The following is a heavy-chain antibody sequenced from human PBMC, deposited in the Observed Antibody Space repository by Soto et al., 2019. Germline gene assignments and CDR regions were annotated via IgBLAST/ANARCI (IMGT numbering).Heavy chain of an antibody. V-gene: IGHV4-31*03. Sequence: LSLTCTVSGGSISSGGYYWSWIRQHPGKGLEWIGYIYYSGSTYYNPSLKSRVTISVDTSKNQFSLKLSSVTAADTAVYYCARDKYVLRFLEWSPHSYYGMDFWCPGTTVTVSS. CDR1: GGSISSGGYY. CDR3: ARDKYVLRFLEWSPHSYYGMDF. J-gene: IGHJ6*02. CDR2: IYYSGST. D-gene: IGHD3-3*01.